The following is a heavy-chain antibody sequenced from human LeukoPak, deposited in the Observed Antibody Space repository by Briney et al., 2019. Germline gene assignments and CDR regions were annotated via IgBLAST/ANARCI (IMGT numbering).Heavy chain of an antibody. CDR1: GYTFTSYD. J-gene: IGHJ4*02. V-gene: IGHV1-8*01. CDR3: ARGRAGIAARSRSYYFDY. D-gene: IGHD6-6*01. Sequence: ASVKVSCKASGYTFTSYDINRVRQATGQGQEWMGWMNPNGGNTGYAQKFQGRVTMTRNTSISTAYMELSSLRSEDTAVYYCARGRAGIAARSRSYYFDYWGQGTLVTVSS. CDR2: MNPNGGNT.